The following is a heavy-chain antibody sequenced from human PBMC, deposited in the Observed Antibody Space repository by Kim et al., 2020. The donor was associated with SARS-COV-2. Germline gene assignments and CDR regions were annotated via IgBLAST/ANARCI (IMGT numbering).Heavy chain of an antibody. J-gene: IGHJ3*02. CDR3: AAGGRDAFDI. Sequence: STSYPDSVKGRFTISRDSAENTLYLQMSSLRAEDTAVYYCAAGGRDAFDIWGQGTMVTVSS. CDR2: ST. D-gene: IGHD2-15*01. V-gene: IGHV3-74*01.